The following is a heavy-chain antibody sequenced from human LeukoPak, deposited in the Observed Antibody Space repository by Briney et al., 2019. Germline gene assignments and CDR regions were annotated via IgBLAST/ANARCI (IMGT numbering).Heavy chain of an antibody. J-gene: IGHJ4*02. CDR1: GGSIGSYY. V-gene: IGHV4-59*01. CDR3: ASRQVSY. CDR2: IYYSGST. Sequence: PSETLSLTCTVSGGSIGSYYWSWIRQPPGKGLEWIGYIYYSGSTNYNPSLKSRVTISVDTSKNQFSLKLSSVTAADTAVYYCASRQVSYWGQGTLVTVSS.